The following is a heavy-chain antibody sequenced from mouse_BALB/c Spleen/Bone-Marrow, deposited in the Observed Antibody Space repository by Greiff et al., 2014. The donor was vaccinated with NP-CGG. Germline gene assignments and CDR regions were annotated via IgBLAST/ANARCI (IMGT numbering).Heavy chain of an antibody. D-gene: IGHD2-4*01. CDR1: GFTFSSYG. CDR3: SRRSDYDYFDY. Sequence: EVQLVESGGDLVKPGGSLKLSCAASGFTFSSYGMSWVRQTPDKRLEWVATISSRGSYTFYPDSVKGRFTISRDNAKNTLYLQMSSLKSGDTAIYYCSRRSDYDYFDYWGQGTTLTVSS. CDR2: ISSRGSYT. J-gene: IGHJ2*01. V-gene: IGHV5-6*01.